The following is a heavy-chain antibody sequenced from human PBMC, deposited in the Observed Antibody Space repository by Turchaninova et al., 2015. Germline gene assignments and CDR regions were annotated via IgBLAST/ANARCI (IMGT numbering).Heavy chain of an antibody. CDR1: GFIFGDYA. CDR2: IRSKAYGETT. V-gene: IGHV3-49*03. Sequence: EVQLVESGGGLVQPGGSVRLAWAACGFIFGDYAMSWFRQAPGKGLEWVGFIRSKAYGETTEYAASVKGKFTISRDDFKSIAYLEMNSLITEDTAVYHCARDRLMGYYYMDVWGKGTTVTVSS. CDR3: ARDRLMGYYYMDV. J-gene: IGHJ6*03. D-gene: IGHD2-21*02.